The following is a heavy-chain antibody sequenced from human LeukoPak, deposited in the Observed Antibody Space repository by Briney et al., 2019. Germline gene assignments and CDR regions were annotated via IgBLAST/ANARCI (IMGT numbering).Heavy chain of an antibody. D-gene: IGHD4-23*01. V-gene: IGHV1-18*01. CDR3: ATTSDAIYGGISDFDY. CDR2: ISAYNGNT. J-gene: IGHJ4*02. Sequence: GASVKVSCKASGYTFTSYGISWVRQAPGQGLEWMGWISAYNGNTNYAQKLQGRVTMTTDTSTSTAYMELRSLRSDDTAVYYCATTSDAIYGGISDFDYWGQGTLVTVSS. CDR1: GYTFTSYG.